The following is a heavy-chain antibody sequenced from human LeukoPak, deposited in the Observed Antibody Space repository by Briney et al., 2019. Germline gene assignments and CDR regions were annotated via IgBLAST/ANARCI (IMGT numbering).Heavy chain of an antibody. CDR3: ARERGYGDLQYFDY. CDR1: GGTFSSYA. J-gene: IGHJ4*02. Sequence: EASVKVSCKASGGTFSSYAISWVRQAPGQGLEWMGGIIPIFGTANYAQKFQGRVTITADESTSTAYMELSSLRSEDTAVYYCARERGYGDLQYFDYWGQGTLVTVSS. V-gene: IGHV1-69*13. CDR2: IIPIFGTA. D-gene: IGHD4-17*01.